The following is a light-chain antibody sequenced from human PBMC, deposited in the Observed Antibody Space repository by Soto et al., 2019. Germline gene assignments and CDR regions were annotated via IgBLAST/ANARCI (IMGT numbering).Light chain of an antibody. CDR2: GVT. V-gene: IGKV3-15*01. Sequence: ELVMTQSPDTLSVSPGDTATLSCRSSQNIHINLAWYQQKPGQAPTLLIYGVTASAPGVPARFSGSGYGTDFTLTIRSVQSGDFGVFYCQQYEGWPRTFGLGAKVEIQ. J-gene: IGKJ2*01. CDR1: QNIHIN. CDR3: QQYEGWPRT.